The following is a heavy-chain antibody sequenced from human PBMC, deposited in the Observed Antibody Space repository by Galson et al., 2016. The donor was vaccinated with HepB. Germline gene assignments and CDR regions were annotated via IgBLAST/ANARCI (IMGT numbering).Heavy chain of an antibody. CDR1: GYIFTSYA. Sequence: SVKVSCKASGYIFTSYAIHWVRQAPGQRLEWMGWINAGNGDTKYSQRFQDRVTITRDTSASTAYMELSSLRSDDTAVYYCAREGVWTTWTGGRNYYNGVDVWGQGTTVTVSS. V-gene: IGHV1-3*01. CDR3: AREGVWTTWTGGRNYYNGVDV. D-gene: IGHD3/OR15-3a*01. J-gene: IGHJ6*02. CDR2: INAGNGDT.